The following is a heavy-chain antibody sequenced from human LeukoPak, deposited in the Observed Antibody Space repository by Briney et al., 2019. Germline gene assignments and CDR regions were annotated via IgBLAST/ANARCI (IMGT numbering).Heavy chain of an antibody. J-gene: IGHJ4*02. CDR2: ISYDGSNK. Sequence: PGGSLRLSCAASGFTFSSYAMPWVRQAPGKGLEWVAVISYDGSNKYYADSVKGRFTISRDNSKNTLYLQMNSLRAEDTAVYYCARDVRFVVEGKFDYWGQGTLVTVSS. D-gene: IGHD2-2*01. CDR3: ARDVRFVVEGKFDY. CDR1: GFTFSSYA. V-gene: IGHV3-30*01.